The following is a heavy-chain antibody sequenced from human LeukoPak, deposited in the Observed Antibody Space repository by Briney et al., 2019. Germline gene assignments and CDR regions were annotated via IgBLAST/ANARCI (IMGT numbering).Heavy chain of an antibody. D-gene: IGHD6-19*01. CDR1: GYTFTSYY. J-gene: IGHJ3*02. CDR3: AREAAGNVGGAFDI. Sequence: ASVKVSCKASGYTFTSYYMHWVRQAPGQGLEWMGIINPSGGSTSYAQKFQGRVTITADKSTSTAYMELSSLRSEDTAVYYCAREAAGNVGGAFDIWGQGTMVTVSS. V-gene: IGHV1-46*01. CDR2: INPSGGST.